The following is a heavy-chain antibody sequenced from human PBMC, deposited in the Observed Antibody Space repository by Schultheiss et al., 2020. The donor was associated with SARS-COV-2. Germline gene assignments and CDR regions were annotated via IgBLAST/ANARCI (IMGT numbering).Heavy chain of an antibody. Sequence: GESLKISCATSGFTFSTYWMHWVRQAPGKGLEWVSRINGDGTRTDYADSAKGRFTISRDNAKNTLYLQMNSLTAEDTAVYYCARDLTTVTKADLGYWGQGTLVTVSS. J-gene: IGHJ4*02. CDR3: ARDLTTVTKADLGY. CDR2: INGDGTRT. V-gene: IGHV3-74*01. CDR1: GFTFSTYW. D-gene: IGHD4-11*01.